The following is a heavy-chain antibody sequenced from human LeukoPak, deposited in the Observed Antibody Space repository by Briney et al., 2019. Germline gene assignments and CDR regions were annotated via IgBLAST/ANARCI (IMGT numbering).Heavy chain of an antibody. CDR1: GGSISSGDYY. CDR2: ICYSGST. CDR3: ARGDSSGYYFDY. J-gene: IGHJ4*02. Sequence: SQTLSLTCTVSGGSISSGDYYWSWIRQPPGKGLEWIGYICYSGSTYYNPSLKSRVTISVDTSKNQFSLKLSSVTAADTAVYYCARGDSSGYYFDYWGQGTLVTVSS. D-gene: IGHD3-22*01. V-gene: IGHV4-30-4*01.